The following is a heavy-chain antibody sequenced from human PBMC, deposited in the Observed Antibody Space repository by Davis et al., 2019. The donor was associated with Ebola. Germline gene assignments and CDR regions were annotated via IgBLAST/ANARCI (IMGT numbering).Heavy chain of an antibody. CDR2: INPSGGST. Sequence: ASVKVSCKASGYTFTSYYMHWVRQAPGQGLEWMGIINPSGGSTSYAQKFQGRVTMTRDTSTSTVYMELSSLRSDDTAVYYCARTPQYCSGGSCYKGYYFDYWGQGTLVTVSS. J-gene: IGHJ4*02. CDR1: GYTFTSYY. CDR3: ARTPQYCSGGSCYKGYYFDY. D-gene: IGHD2-15*01. V-gene: IGHV1-46*01.